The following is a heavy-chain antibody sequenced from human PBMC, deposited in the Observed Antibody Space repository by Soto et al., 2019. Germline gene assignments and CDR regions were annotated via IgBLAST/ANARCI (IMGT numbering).Heavy chain of an antibody. CDR1: GGSISSGGYY. J-gene: IGHJ4*02. V-gene: IGHV4-31*03. D-gene: IGHD3-22*01. Sequence: LSLTCTVSGGSISSGGYYWSWIRQHPGKGLEWIGYIYYSGSTYYNPSLKSRVTISVDTSKNQFSLKLSSVTAADTAVYYCARDYDSSGYSFDYWGQGTLVTVSS. CDR2: IYYSGST. CDR3: ARDYDSSGYSFDY.